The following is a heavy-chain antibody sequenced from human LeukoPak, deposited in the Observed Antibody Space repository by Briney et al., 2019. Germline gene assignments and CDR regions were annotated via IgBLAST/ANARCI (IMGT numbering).Heavy chain of an antibody. CDR1: GFTVSSSY. V-gene: IGHV3-66*01. D-gene: IGHD6-13*01. CDR3: ARGDSSWYTYFDF. CDR2: IYSGDST. Sequence: GGSLRPSCAASGFTVSSSYMNWVRQAPGKGLEWVSVIYSGDSTYYADSVKGRFTISRDISKNTLHLQMNSLRAEDSAVYYCARGDSSWYTYFDFWGQGTLVTVSS. J-gene: IGHJ4*02.